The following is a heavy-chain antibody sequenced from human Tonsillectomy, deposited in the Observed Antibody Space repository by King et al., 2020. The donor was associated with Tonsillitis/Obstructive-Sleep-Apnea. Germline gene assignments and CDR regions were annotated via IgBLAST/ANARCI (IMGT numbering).Heavy chain of an antibody. CDR1: GFTFSSYA. Sequence: VQLVESGGGVVQPGRSLRFSCAASGFTFSSYAMHWVRQAPGKGLEWVAVISYDGSNKYYADSVKGRFTISRDNSKNTLYLQMNSLRAEDTAVYYCARDSTVTQFDYWGQGTLVTVSS. D-gene: IGHD4-17*01. J-gene: IGHJ4*02. CDR2: ISYDGSNK. CDR3: ARDSTVTQFDY. V-gene: IGHV3-30*04.